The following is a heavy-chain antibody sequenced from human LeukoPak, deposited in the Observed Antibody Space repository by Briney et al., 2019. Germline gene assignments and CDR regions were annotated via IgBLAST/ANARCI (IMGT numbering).Heavy chain of an antibody. V-gene: IGHV1-69*01. CDR2: IIPIFGTA. Sequence: SSVKVSCKASGGTFSSYAISWVRQAPGQGLEWMGGIIPIFGTANYAQKFQGRVTITADESTSTAYMELSSLRSEDTAVYYCARVVSGSYYFDYGGQGTLVTVSS. CDR1: GGTFSSYA. CDR3: ARVVSGSYYFDY. J-gene: IGHJ4*02. D-gene: IGHD3-3*01.